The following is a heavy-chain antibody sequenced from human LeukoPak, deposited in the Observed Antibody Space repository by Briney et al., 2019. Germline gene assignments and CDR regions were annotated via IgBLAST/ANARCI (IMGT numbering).Heavy chain of an antibody. CDR3: TRGGGDILTVSREWYFAY. D-gene: IGHD3-9*01. CDR2: INPSGGST. Sequence: ASVKVSCKASGYTFTSYYMHWARQAPGQGLEWMGIINPSGGSTSYAQKFQGRVTMTTDTSTSTVYMELSILRSEDTAVYYCTRGGGDILTVSREWYFAYWAQEPLVTVSP. V-gene: IGHV1-46*01. CDR1: GYTFTSYY. J-gene: IGHJ4*02.